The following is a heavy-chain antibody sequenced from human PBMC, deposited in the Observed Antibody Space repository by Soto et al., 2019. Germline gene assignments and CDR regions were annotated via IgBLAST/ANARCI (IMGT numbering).Heavy chain of an antibody. J-gene: IGHJ4*02. Sequence: PGGSLRLSWAAAGFTFSSSSMNWVRPAQGGGLEWVSSISGTSDYISYADSVKGRFTISRDNARNSLFLQMNSLRAEDTAVYFCARDPSYHGSGSYYYLDYWGQGALVTVSS. CDR1: GFTFSSSS. CDR2: ISGTSDYI. D-gene: IGHD3-10*01. CDR3: ARDPSYHGSGSYYYLDY. V-gene: IGHV3-21*01.